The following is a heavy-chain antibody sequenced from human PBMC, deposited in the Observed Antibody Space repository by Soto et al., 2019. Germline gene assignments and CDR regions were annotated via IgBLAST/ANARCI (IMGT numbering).Heavy chain of an antibody. D-gene: IGHD5-18*01. CDR2: INSDGST. CDR3: ARSGYSFAWGY. Sequence: EVQLVESGGGLIPPGGSLRLSCAASGFLVNSAYMTWVRQAPGKGLEWLSMINSDGSTLYAESVKGRFTISRDNSKNRLDLQMNSLRGEDTGLYYCARSGYSFAWGYWGQGTLVIVTS. CDR1: GFLVNSAY. J-gene: IGHJ4*02. V-gene: IGHV3-53*01.